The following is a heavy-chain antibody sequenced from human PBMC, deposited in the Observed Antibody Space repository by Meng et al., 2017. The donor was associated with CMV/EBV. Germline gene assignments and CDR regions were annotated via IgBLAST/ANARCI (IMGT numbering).Heavy chain of an antibody. CDR2: IYYSGST. Sequence: SETLSLTCTVSGGSISSSSYYWGWIRQPPGKGLEWIGSIYYSGSTYYNPSLKSRVTISVDTSKNQFSLKLSSVTAADTAVYYCASPYCSSTSCYTGNWFDPWGQGTLVTVSS. CDR3: ASPYCSSTSCYTGNWFDP. CDR1: GGSISSSSYY. V-gene: IGHV4-39*01. J-gene: IGHJ5*02. D-gene: IGHD2-2*02.